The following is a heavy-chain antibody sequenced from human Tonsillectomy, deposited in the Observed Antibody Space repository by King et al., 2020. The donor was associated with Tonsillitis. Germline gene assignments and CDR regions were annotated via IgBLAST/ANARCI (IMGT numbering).Heavy chain of an antibody. Sequence: LQLQESGPGLVKPSETLSLTCTVSGGSISSYYWSWIRQPPGKGLEWIGYIYYSGSTNYNPSLKSRVTISVDTSKNQFYLKLSSVTAADTAVYYCARGGYSSGWNPIDYWGQGTLVTVSS. CDR2: IYYSGST. D-gene: IGHD6-19*01. CDR1: GGSISSYY. CDR3: ARGGYSSGWNPIDY. J-gene: IGHJ4*02. V-gene: IGHV4-59*01.